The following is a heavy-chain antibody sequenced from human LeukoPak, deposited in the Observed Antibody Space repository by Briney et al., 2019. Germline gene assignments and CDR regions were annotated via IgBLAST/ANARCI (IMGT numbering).Heavy chain of an antibody. CDR1: GYTFTSYG. CDR3: ARDPQPRRKNWNYEEGGRWFDP. V-gene: IGHV1-18*01. Sequence: GASVKVSCKASGYTFTSYGISWVRQAPGQGLEWMGWISAYNGNTNYAQKLQGRVTMTTDTSTSTAYMELRSLRSDDTAVYYCARDPQPRRKNWNYEEGGRWFDPWGQGTLVTVSS. J-gene: IGHJ5*02. D-gene: IGHD1-7*01. CDR2: ISAYNGNT.